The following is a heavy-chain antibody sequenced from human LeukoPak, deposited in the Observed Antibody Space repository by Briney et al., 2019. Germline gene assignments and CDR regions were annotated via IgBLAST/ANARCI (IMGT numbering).Heavy chain of an antibody. CDR1: GFTVSSKH. J-gene: IGHJ4*02. V-gene: IGHV3-66*01. Sequence: AGTLRLSCAAYGFTVSSKHMSWVRQTPGKGLEWVSVIYSGGTTYYADSVKGRVTISRDNSKNTLYLQMNSLRVEDTAVYYCARGAITMVRAWEFDYWGQGPRVTVSS. D-gene: IGHD3-10*01. CDR3: ARGAITMVRAWEFDY. CDR2: IYSGGTT.